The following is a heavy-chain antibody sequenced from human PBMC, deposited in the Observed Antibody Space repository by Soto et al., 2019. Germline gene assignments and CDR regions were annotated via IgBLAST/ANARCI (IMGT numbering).Heavy chain of an antibody. CDR1: GFTFSSYW. D-gene: IGHD2-15*01. CDR3: ARGHPRYCSGGSCSEYYFDY. J-gene: IGHJ4*02. CDR2: IKQDGSEK. V-gene: IGHV3-7*01. Sequence: PGGSLRLSCAASGFTFSSYWMSWVRQAPGKGLEWVANIKQDGSEKYYVDSVKGRFTISRDNAKNSLYLQMNSLRAEDTAVYYCARGHPRYCSGGSCSEYYFDYWGQGTLVTVSS.